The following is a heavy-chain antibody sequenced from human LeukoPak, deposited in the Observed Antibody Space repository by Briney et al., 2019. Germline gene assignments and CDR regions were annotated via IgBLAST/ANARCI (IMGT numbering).Heavy chain of an antibody. CDR1: GGTFSSYA. V-gene: IGHV1-69*13. CDR2: IIPIFGTA. J-gene: IGHJ3*02. Sequence: ASVKVSCKASGGTFSSYAISWVRQAPGQGLEWMGGIIPIFGTANYAQKFQGRVTITADESTSTAYMELSSLRSEDTAVYYCARDPEWVGATLDAFDIWGQGTMVTVSS. CDR3: ARDPEWVGATLDAFDI. D-gene: IGHD1-26*01.